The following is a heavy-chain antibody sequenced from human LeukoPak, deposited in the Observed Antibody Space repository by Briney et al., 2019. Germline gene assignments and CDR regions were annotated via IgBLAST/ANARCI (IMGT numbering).Heavy chain of an antibody. CDR2: ISSSSSYI. Sequence: GGSLRLSCAASGFTPSSYEMNWVRQAPGKGLEWVSSISSSSSYIYYADSVKGRFTISRDNAKNSLYLQMNSLRAEDTAVYYCARAPGLRNAFDIWGQGTMVTVSS. CDR1: GFTPSSYE. D-gene: IGHD5/OR15-5a*01. CDR3: ARAPGLRNAFDI. V-gene: IGHV3-21*01. J-gene: IGHJ3*02.